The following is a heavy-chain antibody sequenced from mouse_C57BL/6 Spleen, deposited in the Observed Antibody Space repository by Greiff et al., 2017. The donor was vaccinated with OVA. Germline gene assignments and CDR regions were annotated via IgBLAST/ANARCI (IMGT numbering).Heavy chain of an antibody. V-gene: IGHV8-12*01. J-gene: IGHJ4*01. CDR3: ARKPYYYGRMDY. CDR2: IYWDDDK. Sequence: QVTLKESGPGILQSSQTLSLTCSFSGFSLSTSGMGVSWIRQPSGKGLEWLAHIYWDDDKRYNPSLKSRLTISKDTSRNQVFLKITSVDTADTATYYCARKPYYYGRMDYWGQGTSVTVSS. D-gene: IGHD1-1*01. CDR1: GFSLSTSGMG.